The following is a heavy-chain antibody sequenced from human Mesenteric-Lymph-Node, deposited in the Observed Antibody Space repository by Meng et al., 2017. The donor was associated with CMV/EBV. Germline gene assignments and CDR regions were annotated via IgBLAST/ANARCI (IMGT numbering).Heavy chain of an antibody. CDR2: IYNDGTA. CDR1: SVRSGNYH. Sequence: SVRSGNYHWGWIRQPPGKGLEWIGYIYNDGTANYNPSLKSRLSISADTSKNQFSLNLSSVTPADTAVYYCASTSGKYYDFWTGYPHWGQGTLVTVSS. CDR3: ASTSGKYYDFWTGYPH. V-gene: IGHV4-61*01. D-gene: IGHD3-3*01. J-gene: IGHJ4*02.